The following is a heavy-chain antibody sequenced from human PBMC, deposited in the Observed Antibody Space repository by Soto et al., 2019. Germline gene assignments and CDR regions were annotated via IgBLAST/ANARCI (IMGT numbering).Heavy chain of an antibody. D-gene: IGHD3-22*01. CDR2: IVPIFGTA. CDR1: GGTFSSYA. J-gene: IGHJ3*02. CDR3: ARDSIPNYYYDSSGYYPRNAFDI. Sequence: SVKVSCKASGGTFSSYAISWLLQAPGQGLEWMGGIVPIFGTANYAQKFQGRVTITADESTSTAYMELSSLRSEDTAVYYCARDSIPNYYYDSSGYYPRNAFDIWGQGTMVTVSS. V-gene: IGHV1-69*13.